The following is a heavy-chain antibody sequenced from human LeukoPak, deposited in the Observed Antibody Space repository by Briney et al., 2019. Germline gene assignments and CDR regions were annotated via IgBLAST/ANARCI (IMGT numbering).Heavy chain of an antibody. CDR2: RYYDGNT. Sequence: SETLSLTCTVSGGSMNSYYWSWIRQPPGKGLEWIGYRYYDGNTYYNPSLKSRVTISADTSKNQFSLKLTSVTAADTAVYYCARDMRDSSGYFTDAFDIWGQGTMVTVSS. D-gene: IGHD3-22*01. V-gene: IGHV4-59*12. J-gene: IGHJ3*02. CDR1: GGSMNSYY. CDR3: ARDMRDSSGYFTDAFDI.